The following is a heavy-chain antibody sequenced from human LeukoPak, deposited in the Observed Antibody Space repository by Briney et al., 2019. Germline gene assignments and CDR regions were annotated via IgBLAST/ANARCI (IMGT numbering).Heavy chain of an antibody. D-gene: IGHD3-3*01. CDR1: GYTFTSYG. CDR2: ISAYNGNT. V-gene: IGHV1-18*01. CDR3: ARDKGQRLRFLEWFPFDP. Sequence: ASVKVSCKASGYTFTSYGISWVRQAPGQGLEWMEWISAYNGNTNYAQKLQGRVTMTTDTSTSTAYMELRSLRSDDTAVYYCARDKGQRLRFLEWFPFDPWGQGTLVTVSS. J-gene: IGHJ5*02.